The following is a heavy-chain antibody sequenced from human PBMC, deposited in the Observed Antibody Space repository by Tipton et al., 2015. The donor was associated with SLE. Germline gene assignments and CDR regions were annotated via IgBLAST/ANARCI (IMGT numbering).Heavy chain of an antibody. CDR3: ARGILEWSDY. D-gene: IGHD3-3*01. V-gene: IGHV4-39*07. J-gene: IGHJ4*02. CDR2: IYYSGST. CDR1: GAPIASSTYY. Sequence: TLSLTCTVSGAPIASSTYYWGWIRQPPGKGPEWIGSIYYSGSTYYNPSLKSRVTISVDTSKSQFSLKLSSVTAADTAVYYCARGILEWSDYWGQGTLVTVSS.